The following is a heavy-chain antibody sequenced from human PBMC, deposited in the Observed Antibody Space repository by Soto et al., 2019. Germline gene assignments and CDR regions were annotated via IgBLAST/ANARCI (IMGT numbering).Heavy chain of an antibody. J-gene: IGHJ4*02. CDR1: GYTLTELS. V-gene: IGHV1-24*01. CDR2: FDPEDGET. Sequence: ASVKVSCKVSGYTLTELSMHWVRQAPGKGLEWMGGFDPEDGETIYAQKFQGRVTMTEDTSTDTAYMELSSLGSEDTAVYYCATGRKDVLRYFDWLLLAPDYWGQGTLVTVSS. CDR3: ATGRKDVLRYFDWLLLAPDY. D-gene: IGHD3-9*01.